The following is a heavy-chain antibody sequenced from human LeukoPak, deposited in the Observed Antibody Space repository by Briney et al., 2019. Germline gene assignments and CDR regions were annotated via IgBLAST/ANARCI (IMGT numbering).Heavy chain of an antibody. V-gene: IGHV1-69*04. CDR2: IIPILGIA. Sequence: GASVKVPCKASGGTFSSYAISWVRQAPGQGLEWMGRIIPILGIANYAQKFQGRVTITADKSTSTAYMELSSLRSEDTAVYYCARAYMGSSPYRDDAFDIWGQGTMVTVSS. D-gene: IGHD6-6*01. CDR1: GGTFSSYA. CDR3: ARAYMGSSPYRDDAFDI. J-gene: IGHJ3*02.